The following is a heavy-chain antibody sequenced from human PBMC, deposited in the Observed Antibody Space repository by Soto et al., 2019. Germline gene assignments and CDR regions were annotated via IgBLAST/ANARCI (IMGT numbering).Heavy chain of an antibody. CDR3: ARDLGYLNSENYREGFDP. CDR1: GGSVSSYY. D-gene: IGHD1-26*01. CDR2: IYHSGNT. J-gene: IGHJ5*02. V-gene: IGHV4-59*02. Sequence: SETLSLTCTVSGGSVSSYYWSWVRQPTGQGLEWIGYIYHSGNTNYNPSLKSRVTISVDTSKNQFSLKLSSVTAADTAVYYCARDLGYLNSENYREGFDPWGQGTLVTVS.